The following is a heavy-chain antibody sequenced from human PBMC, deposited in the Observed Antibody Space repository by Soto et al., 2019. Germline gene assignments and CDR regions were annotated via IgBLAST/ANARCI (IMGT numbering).Heavy chain of an antibody. CDR2: IIPIFGTA. CDR1: GGTVSSSA. D-gene: IGHD3-10*01. V-gene: IGHV1-69*01. J-gene: IGHJ4*02. CDR3: ASFMGSGSYRDY. Sequence: QVQQMHSGAEVKKPGSSVKVSCKASGGTVSSSAISWVRQSPGQVLEGMEGIIPIFGTANYAQKFQGRVTITADESTSTAYMELSSLRSEDTAVYYCASFMGSGSYRDYWGQGTLVTVSS.